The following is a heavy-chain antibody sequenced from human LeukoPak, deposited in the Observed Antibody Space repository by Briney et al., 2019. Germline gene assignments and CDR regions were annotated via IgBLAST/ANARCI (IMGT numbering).Heavy chain of an antibody. CDR3: ARDDSSGWYYY. V-gene: IGHV4-38-2*01. Sequence: SETLSLTCAVSNSSISSGYYWGWIRQPPGKGLEWIGSVYHSGNTYYNSSLKSQVTISVDTSKNQFPLKLTSVTAADTAVYYCARDDSSGWYYYWGQGTLVTVSS. CDR2: VYHSGNT. D-gene: IGHD6-19*01. J-gene: IGHJ4*02. CDR1: NSSISSGYY.